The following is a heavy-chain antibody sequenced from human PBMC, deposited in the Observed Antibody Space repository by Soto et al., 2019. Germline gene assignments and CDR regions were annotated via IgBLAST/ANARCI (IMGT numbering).Heavy chain of an antibody. CDR3: ARGAPWGYEGGGE. V-gene: IGHV3-48*01. CDR2: ISSSSSTI. Sequence: GGSLRLSCAASGFTFSSYSMNWVRQAPGKGLEWVSYISSSSSTIYYADSVKGRFTISRDNAKNSLYLQMNSLRAEDTAVYYCARGAPWGYEGGGEWGQGTLVTVSS. CDR1: GFTFSSYS. D-gene: IGHD5-12*01. J-gene: IGHJ4*02.